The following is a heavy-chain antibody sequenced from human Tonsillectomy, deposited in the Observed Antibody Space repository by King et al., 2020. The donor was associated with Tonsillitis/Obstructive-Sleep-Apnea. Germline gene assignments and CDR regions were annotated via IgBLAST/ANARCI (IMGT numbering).Heavy chain of an antibody. CDR2: IYYSGST. V-gene: IGHV4-59*01. CDR3: ARAVYSTSWYGPFYP. D-gene: IGHD6-13*01. CDR1: GGSISSYY. J-gene: IGHJ5*02. Sequence: VQLQESGPGLVKPSETLSLTCTVSGGSISSYYWSWIRQPPGKGLEWIGYIYYSGSTNYNPSLKSRVTISVDTSKNQFSMKMSSLTAADTALYYCARAVYSTSWYGPFYPWGQGTLVTVSS.